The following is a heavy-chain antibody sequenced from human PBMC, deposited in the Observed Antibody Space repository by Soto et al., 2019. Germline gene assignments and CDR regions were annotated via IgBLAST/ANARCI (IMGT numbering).Heavy chain of an antibody. V-gene: IGHV1-69*02. J-gene: IGHJ3*02. CDR1: GGTFSSYT. CDR3: ASLTGDCSSTSCYAGPDAFDI. D-gene: IGHD2-2*01. Sequence: ASVKVSCKASGGTFSSYTISWVRQAPGRGLEWMGRIIPILGIANYAQKFQGRVTITADKSTSTAYMELSSLRSEDTAVYYCASLTGDCSSTSCYAGPDAFDIWGQGTMVTDSS. CDR2: IIPILGIA.